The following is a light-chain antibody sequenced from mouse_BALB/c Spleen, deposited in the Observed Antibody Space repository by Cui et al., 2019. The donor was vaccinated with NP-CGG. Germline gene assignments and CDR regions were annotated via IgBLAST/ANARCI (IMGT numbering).Light chain of an antibody. CDR1: TGAVTTSNY. CDR2: GTN. CDR3: ALWYSNHWV. J-gene: IGLJ1*01. Sequence: AVVTPESALTTSPGEQVTLTCRSSTGAVTTSNYANWVQEKPDHLFTGLIGGTNNRAPGVPARFSGSVIGDKAALTITGAQTEDEAIYFCALWYSNHWVFGGGTKLTVL. V-gene: IGLV1*01.